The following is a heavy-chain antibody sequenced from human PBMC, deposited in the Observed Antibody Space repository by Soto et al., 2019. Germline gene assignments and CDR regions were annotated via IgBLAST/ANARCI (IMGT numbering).Heavy chain of an antibody. CDR3: ARRHDHSNNNWFDP. D-gene: IGHD4-4*01. Sequence: QVQLQESGPGLVKPSQTLSLTCTVSGGSISSGTYYWNWIRQQPGKGLEWIGYIYYSGSTYYNPSLRSRITMSVDTSKNQFSLKMSSVTAADTAVYYCARRHDHSNNNWFDPWGQGTLVTVSS. CDR1: GGSISSGTYY. V-gene: IGHV4-31*03. CDR2: IYYSGST. J-gene: IGHJ5*02.